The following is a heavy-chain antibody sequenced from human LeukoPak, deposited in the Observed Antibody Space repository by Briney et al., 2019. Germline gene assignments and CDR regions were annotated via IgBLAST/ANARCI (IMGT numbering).Heavy chain of an antibody. J-gene: IGHJ3*02. CDR1: GFTFTSYT. CDR2: ISSSGSYI. V-gene: IGHV3-21*01. Sequence: KTGGSLRLSCAASGFTFTSYTMNWVRQAPGKGLELVSDISSSGSYIDYAYSVKGRFTISRDTAKNSLFLHMNSLRAEDTAVYYCARSLIADGAFDIWGQGTMVTVSS. D-gene: IGHD2-21*01. CDR3: ARSLIADGAFDI.